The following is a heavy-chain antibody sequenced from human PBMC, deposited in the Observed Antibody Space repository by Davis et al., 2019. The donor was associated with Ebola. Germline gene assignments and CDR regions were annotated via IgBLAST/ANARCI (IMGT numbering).Heavy chain of an antibody. CDR1: GGSVSSGSYY. D-gene: IGHD2-21*02. V-gene: IGHV4-61*01. J-gene: IGHJ4*02. CDR2: IYYTGGT. CDR3: ARLETALDY. Sequence: PSETLSLTCTVSGGSVSSGSYYWSWIRQPPGKGLEWLGYIYYTGGTKYNPSLKSRVTISTDTSKNQFSLRLSSVTAADTAVYYCARLETALDYWGQGTLVTVSS.